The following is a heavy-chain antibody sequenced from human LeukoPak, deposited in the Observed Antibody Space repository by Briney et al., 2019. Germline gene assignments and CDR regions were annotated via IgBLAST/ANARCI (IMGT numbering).Heavy chain of an antibody. Sequence: SETLSLTCTVSGVSISSDDYFWGWIRQPAGKGLEWIGRIYGSGSTNYNPSLKSRVTISLGTSKNQFSLKLSSVTAADTAVYYCARQYSDILTGYHRGELYWYFDLWGRGTLVTVSS. V-gene: IGHV4-61*02. CDR2: IYGSGST. D-gene: IGHD3-9*01. J-gene: IGHJ2*01. CDR1: GVSISSDDYF. CDR3: ARQYSDILTGYHRGELYWYFDL.